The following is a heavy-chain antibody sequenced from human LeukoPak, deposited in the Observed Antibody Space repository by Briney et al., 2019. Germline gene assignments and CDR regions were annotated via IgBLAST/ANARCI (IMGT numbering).Heavy chain of an antibody. J-gene: IGHJ6*03. V-gene: IGHV3-48*01. CDR1: GFTFSSYA. CDR3: ARTKRVYYMDV. CDR2: ISSSSSTI. Sequence: PGGSLRLSCAASGFTFSSYAMSWVRQAPGKGLEWVSYISSSSSTIYYADSVKGRFTISRDNAKNSLYLQMNSLRAEDTAVYYCARTKRVYYMDVWGKGTTVTVSS.